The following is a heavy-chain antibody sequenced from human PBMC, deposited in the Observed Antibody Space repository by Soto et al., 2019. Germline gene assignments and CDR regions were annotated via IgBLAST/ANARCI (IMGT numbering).Heavy chain of an antibody. Sequence: QVQLQQWGAGLLKPSETLSLTCAVYGGSFSGYYWSWIRQPPGKGLEWIGEINHSGSTNYNQSLKRRVTISVDTSKNQFSLKLSSVTAADTAVYYCARGPYCSSTSCYTGGGGAPLTMNYWGQGTLVTVSS. CDR2: INHSGST. D-gene: IGHD2-2*02. CDR3: ARGPYCSSTSCYTGGGGAPLTMNY. V-gene: IGHV4-34*01. J-gene: IGHJ4*02. CDR1: GGSFSGYY.